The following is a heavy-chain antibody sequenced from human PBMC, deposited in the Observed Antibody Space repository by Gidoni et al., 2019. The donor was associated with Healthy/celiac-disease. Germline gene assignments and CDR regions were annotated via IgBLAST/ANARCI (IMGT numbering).Heavy chain of an antibody. J-gene: IGHJ5*02. Sequence: QLQLQESGPGLVKPSETLSLTCTVSGGSISSSSYYWGWIRQPPGKGLEWIGSIYYSGSTYYNPSLKSRVTISVDTSKNQFSLKLSSVTAADTAVYYCARRGLGTAAAGKWFDPWGQGTLVTVSS. CDR2: IYYSGST. D-gene: IGHD6-13*01. V-gene: IGHV4-39*01. CDR1: GGSISSSSYY. CDR3: ARRGLGTAAAGKWFDP.